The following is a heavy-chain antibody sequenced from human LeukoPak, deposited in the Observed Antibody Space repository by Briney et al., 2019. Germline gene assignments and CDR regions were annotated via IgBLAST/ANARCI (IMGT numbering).Heavy chain of an antibody. CDR1: GYTFTSYD. CDR3: ARRSDIVDLSADYMDV. D-gene: IGHD2-15*01. J-gene: IGHJ6*03. Sequence: PGESLKISCKASGYTFTSYDINWVRQATGQGLEWMGWMNPNSGSTGYAQKFQGRVTMTRNTSISTAYMELSSLRSEDTAVYYCARRSDIVDLSADYMDVWGKGTTVTVSS. CDR2: MNPNSGST. V-gene: IGHV1-8*01.